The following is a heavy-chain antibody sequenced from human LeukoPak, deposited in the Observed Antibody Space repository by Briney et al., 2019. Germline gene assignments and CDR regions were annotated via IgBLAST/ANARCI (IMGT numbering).Heavy chain of an antibody. J-gene: IGHJ4*02. CDR3: ARDLGWGSTYFDY. D-gene: IGHD7-27*01. CDR2: INTNTGSP. CDR1: GGTFSSYA. Sequence: RASVKVSCKASGGTFSSYAISWVRQAPGQGLEWMGWINTNTGSPFYAQGFTGRFVFSLDTSVSTAYLQISSLKAEDTAVYYCARDLGWGSTYFDYWGQGTLVTVSS. V-gene: IGHV7-4-1*02.